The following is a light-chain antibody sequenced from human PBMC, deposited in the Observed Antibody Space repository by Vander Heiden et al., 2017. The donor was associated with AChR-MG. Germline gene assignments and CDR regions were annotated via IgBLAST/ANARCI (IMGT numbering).Light chain of an antibody. V-gene: IGLV2-14*03. CDR2: DVS. J-gene: IGLJ3*02. CDR3: SSYTGSSTWV. Sequence: QSALTQPASVSGSPGQSVAISCTGTSNDVGGYNYVSWYQHHPGKAPKVIIFDVSMRPSGVCNRFSGSKSGNTASLTISGLQAEDEADYYCSSYTGSSTWVFGGGTKVTVL. CDR1: SNDVGGYNY.